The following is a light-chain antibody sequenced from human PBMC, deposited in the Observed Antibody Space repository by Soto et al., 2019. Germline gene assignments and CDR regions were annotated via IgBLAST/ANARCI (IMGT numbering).Light chain of an antibody. J-gene: IGKJ5*01. CDR2: DAS. Sequence: EIVLTQSPGTLSLSPGERATLSCRAIQSVSSSYLAWYQQKPGQAPRLLIHDASTRAIGIPVRFSGSGSGTDFTLTISSLETEDAAIYYCQQSHIWPPITFGQGTRLEIK. CDR1: QSVSSSY. V-gene: IGKV3D-20*02. CDR3: QQSHIWPPIT.